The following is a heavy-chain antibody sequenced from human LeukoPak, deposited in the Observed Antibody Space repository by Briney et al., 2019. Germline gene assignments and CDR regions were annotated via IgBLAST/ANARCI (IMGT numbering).Heavy chain of an antibody. CDR1: GCTFSSYT. CDR3: AREVGYSYGLDY. Sequence: SVKVSCKASGCTFSSYTISLMRQAPGQGLELMGRIIPILGIANYAQKFQGRVTITADKSTSTAYMELSSLRSEDTAVYYCAREVGYSYGLDYWGQGTLVTVSS. CDR2: IIPILGIA. V-gene: IGHV1-69*04. D-gene: IGHD5-18*01. J-gene: IGHJ4*02.